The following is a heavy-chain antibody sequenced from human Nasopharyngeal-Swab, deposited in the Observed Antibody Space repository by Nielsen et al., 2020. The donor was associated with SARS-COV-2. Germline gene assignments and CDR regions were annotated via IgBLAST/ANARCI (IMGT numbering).Heavy chain of an antibody. D-gene: IGHD4-17*01. J-gene: IGHJ4*02. CDR1: GASISSRTNY. CDR3: ARDESGDYLGLPFDH. Sequence: SETLSLTCVVSGASISSRTNYWGWIRQSPGKGLEWIGTIFSSGSTYNPSLKSRVTMSVDTSKNQFSLELTSVTAADTAVYYCARDESGDYLGLPFDHWGRGTLVTVSS. CDR2: IFSSGST. V-gene: IGHV4-39*07.